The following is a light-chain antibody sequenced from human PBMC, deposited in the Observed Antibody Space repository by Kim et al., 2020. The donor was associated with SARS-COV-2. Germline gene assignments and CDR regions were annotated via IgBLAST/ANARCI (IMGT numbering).Light chain of an antibody. J-gene: IGLJ3*02. CDR3: NSRDSSGNLWV. CDR1: SLRSYY. V-gene: IGLV3-19*01. CDR2: GKN. Sequence: SSELTQDPAVSVALGQTVRITCQGDSLRSYYASWYQQKPGQAPVLVIYGKNNRPSGIPDRFSGSSSGNTASLTITGAQAEDEADHYCNSRDSSGNLWVFGGGTQLTVL.